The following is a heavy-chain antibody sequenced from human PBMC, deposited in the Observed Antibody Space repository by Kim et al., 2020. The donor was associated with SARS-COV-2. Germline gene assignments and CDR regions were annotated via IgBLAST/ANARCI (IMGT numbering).Heavy chain of an antibody. V-gene: IGHV3-23*01. CDR1: GFTFTTSS. D-gene: IGHD2-21*02. Sequence: GGSLRLSCAASGFTFTTSSMSWVRQAPGKGLEWVSTISGTGRNTYYADSVKGRFTISRDNSKNTLYLQMNSLRADDTAVYYCAKEGCGGDCYYYFDYWG. CDR2: ISGTGRNT. J-gene: IGHJ4*01. CDR3: AKEGCGGDCYYYFDY.